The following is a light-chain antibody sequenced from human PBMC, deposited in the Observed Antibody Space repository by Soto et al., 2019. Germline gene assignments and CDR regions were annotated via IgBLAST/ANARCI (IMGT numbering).Light chain of an antibody. CDR1: SSDVGGYNY. J-gene: IGLJ2*01. V-gene: IGLV2-14*01. CDR3: SSYTSSSTPVV. CDR2: EVS. Sequence: QPVLTQPASVSGSPGQSITISCTGTSSDVGGYNYVSWYQQHPGKAPKLMIYEVSNRPSGVSNRFSGSKSGNTASLTISGLQAEDEDDYYCSSYTSSSTPVVFGGGTKLTVL.